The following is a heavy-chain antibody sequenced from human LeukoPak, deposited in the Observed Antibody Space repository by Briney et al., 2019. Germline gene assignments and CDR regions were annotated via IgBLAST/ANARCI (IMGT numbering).Heavy chain of an antibody. V-gene: IGHV1-46*01. CDR3: ARPKGRSPYYFDY. CDR1: GYTFTSYY. Sequence: ASVKLSCKASGYTFTSYYMHWVRHPPGQGLEWVGIINPSGGSTSYAQKFQGRVTVTSDTSTRTVYMELSSLRSEDTAVYYCARPKGRSPYYFDYWGQGTLVTVSS. CDR2: INPSGGST. J-gene: IGHJ4*02. D-gene: IGHD4-17*01.